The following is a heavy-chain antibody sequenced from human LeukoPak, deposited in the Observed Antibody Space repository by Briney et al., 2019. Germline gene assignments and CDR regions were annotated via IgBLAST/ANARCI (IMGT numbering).Heavy chain of an antibody. CDR2: IYHSGST. CDR1: GYSISSGFY. CDR3: ARVGLGLPHYFDY. J-gene: IGHJ4*02. D-gene: IGHD2/OR15-2a*01. V-gene: IGHV4-38-2*02. Sequence: SETLSLTCTVSGYSISSGFYWGWIRQPPGKGLEWIGSIYHSGSTHYNSSLKSRVTISVDTSKNQFSLKLSSVTAADTAVYYCARVGLGLPHYFDYWGQGTLVTVSS.